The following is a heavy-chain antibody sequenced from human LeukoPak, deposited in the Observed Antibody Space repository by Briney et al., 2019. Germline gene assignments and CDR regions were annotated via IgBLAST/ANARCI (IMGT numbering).Heavy chain of an antibody. CDR1: VFTFCSYW. V-gene: IGHV3-74*01. D-gene: IGHD2-21*01. CDR3: VRDLWGDRDGFFEP. Sequence: SGGSLRLSCAASVFTFCSYWMHWVRQAPGKGLLWVSRINTDGRSASYAPSVTGRFTMPGNNAKNTVYLQMNSLRAEDTAVYYCVRDLWGDRDGFFEPWGQGTLVTVSS. J-gene: IGHJ5*02. CDR2: INTDGRSA.